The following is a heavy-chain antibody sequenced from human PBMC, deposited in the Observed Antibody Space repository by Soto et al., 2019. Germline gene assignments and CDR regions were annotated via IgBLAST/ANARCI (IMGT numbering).Heavy chain of an antibody. D-gene: IGHD1-7*01. CDR3: ARVSQGNWNYVAYY. V-gene: IGHV1-69*02. J-gene: IGHJ4*02. CDR1: GGTFSSYT. Sequence: SVKVSCKASGGTFSSYTISWVRQAPGQGLEWMGRIIPYLGIANYAQKFQGRVTMTTDTSTSTAYMELSSLRSDDTAVYYCARVSQGNWNYVAYYWGQGTLVTVSS. CDR2: IIPYLGIA.